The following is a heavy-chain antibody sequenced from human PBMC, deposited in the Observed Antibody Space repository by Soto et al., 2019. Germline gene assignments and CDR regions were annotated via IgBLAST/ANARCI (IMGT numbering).Heavy chain of an antibody. CDR1: GYTFTSYG. V-gene: IGHV1-18*01. CDR2: ISAYNGNT. CDR3: GRVLGDYVGGIYRPLHYFAY. D-gene: IGHD3-16*02. J-gene: IGHJ4*02. Sequence: ASVKVSCKASGYTFTSYGISWVRQAPGQGLEWMGWISAYNGNTNYAQKLQGRVTMTTDTSTSTAYMELRSLRSEDTAVYYCGRVLGDYVGGIYRPLHYFAYGGQGTLVTFP.